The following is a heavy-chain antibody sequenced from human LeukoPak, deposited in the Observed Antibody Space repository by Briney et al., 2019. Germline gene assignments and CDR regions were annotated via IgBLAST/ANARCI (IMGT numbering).Heavy chain of an antibody. CDR3: ARDDEITFGTDS. CDR2: IKEDGSEK. V-gene: IGHV3-7*01. J-gene: IGHJ4*02. Sequence: PGGSLRLSCAASGFTFHTYWMTWVRQAPGKGLEWVANIKEDGSEKYYLDSVKGRFTISRDNAKKSLYLEMNSLRAEDTAVYYSARDDEITFGTDSWGQGTLVTVSS. D-gene: IGHD3-16*01. CDR1: GFTFHTYW.